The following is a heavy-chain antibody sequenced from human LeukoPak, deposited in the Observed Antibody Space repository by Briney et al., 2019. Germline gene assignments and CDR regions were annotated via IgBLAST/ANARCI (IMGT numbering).Heavy chain of an antibody. CDR2: IYHSGST. Sequence: TSETLSLTCTFSGGSISSSNWWRWLREPPGKALEGSGEIYHSGSTNYNPPLKRRLTITIDKSKNKLSLKLSSVTAADTAVYYCARDGLLGPGSDAFAIWGQGTMVTASS. CDR3: ARDGLLGPGSDAFAI. V-gene: IGHV4-4*02. D-gene: IGHD1-26*01. CDR1: GGSISSSNW. J-gene: IGHJ3*02.